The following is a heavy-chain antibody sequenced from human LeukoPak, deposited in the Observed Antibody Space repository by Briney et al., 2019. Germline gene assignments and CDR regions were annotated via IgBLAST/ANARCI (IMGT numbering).Heavy chain of an antibody. V-gene: IGHV3-23*01. CDR1: GFTFSCYA. D-gene: IGHD5-12*01. Sequence: PGGSLRLSCAASGFTFSCYAINWVRQAPGKGLEWVSAISAGGDTTLYADSVKGRFTISRDNSRNTLYLQMNNLRAEDTAIYHCARWIYYFDSWGQGTLLTVSS. J-gene: IGHJ4*02. CDR3: ARWIYYFDS. CDR2: ISAGGDTT.